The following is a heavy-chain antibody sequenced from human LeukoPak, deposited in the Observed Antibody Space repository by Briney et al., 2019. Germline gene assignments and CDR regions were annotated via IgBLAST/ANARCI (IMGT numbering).Heavy chain of an antibody. Sequence: PGASVKVSCKASGYTFTSYYMHWVRQAPGQGLEWMGIIDPSGGSTSYAQKFQGRVTMTRDTSTSTVYMELSSLRSEDTAVYYCARTLSDYYDSSAYAFDVWGRGTMVTVSS. CDR3: ARTLSDYYDSSAYAFDV. J-gene: IGHJ3*01. V-gene: IGHV1-46*01. CDR1: GYTFTSYY. D-gene: IGHD3-22*01. CDR2: IDPSGGST.